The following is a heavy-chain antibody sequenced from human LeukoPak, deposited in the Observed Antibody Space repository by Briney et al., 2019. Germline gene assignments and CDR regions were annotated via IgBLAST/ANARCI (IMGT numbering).Heavy chain of an antibody. CDR1: GGSITSVSYS. V-gene: IGHV4-30-4*07. J-gene: IGHJ5*02. CDR3: ARTAGKGDYVGCFDP. Sequence: SQTLSLTCTVSGGSITSVSYSWTWIRQPPGKGLEWLGYIYSSGSAYYNPSLKSRVTISVDTSKNHFSLRLTSVTAADTAVYYCARTAGKGDYVGCFDPWGQGTLVTVSS. CDR2: IYSSGSA. D-gene: IGHD4-17*01.